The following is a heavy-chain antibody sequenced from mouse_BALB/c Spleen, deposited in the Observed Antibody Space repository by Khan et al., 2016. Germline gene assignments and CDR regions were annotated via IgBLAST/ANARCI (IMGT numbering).Heavy chain of an antibody. CDR2: INPSTGYT. J-gene: IGHJ3*01. V-gene: IGHV1-7*01. Sequence: QVQLQQSGAELAKPGASVKMSCKASGYTFTSYWMHWVKQRPGQGLEWIGYINPSTGYTEYNQKFKDKATLTADKSSSTAYMQLSSLTSEDSAVYYCARWAYYGNYLFAYWCHWTLVTVSA. CDR1: GYTFTSYW. D-gene: IGHD2-10*01. CDR3: ARWAYYGNYLFAY.